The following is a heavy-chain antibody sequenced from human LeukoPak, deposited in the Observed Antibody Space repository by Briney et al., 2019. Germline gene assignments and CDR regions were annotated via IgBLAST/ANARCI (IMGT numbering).Heavy chain of an antibody. J-gene: IGHJ4*02. Sequence: SVKVSCKASGGTFSSYAISWVRQAPGQGLEWMGRIIPILGIANYAQKFQGRVTITADKSTSTAYMELSSLRSEDTAVYYCASSSSWFYFDYWGQGTLVTVSS. CDR1: GGTFSSYA. CDR3: ASSSSWFYFDY. V-gene: IGHV1-69*04. D-gene: IGHD6-13*01. CDR2: IIPILGIA.